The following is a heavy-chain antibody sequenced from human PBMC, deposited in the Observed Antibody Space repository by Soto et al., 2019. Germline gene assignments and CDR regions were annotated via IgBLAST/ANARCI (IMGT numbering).Heavy chain of an antibody. CDR1: GFTFSNYA. CDR3: ANSPYKTFDF. D-gene: IGHD1-1*01. CDR2: INDSGCST. Sequence: VQLLDSGGGLVQPGGSLRLSCAASGFTFSNYAMSWVRQATGKGLAWVSTINDSGCSTYDADSVRGQFTISKDDSMNQLYLVMNSRRAKETAIYYSANSPYKTFDFWSQRTLVTVFS. J-gene: IGHJ5*01. V-gene: IGHV3-23*01.